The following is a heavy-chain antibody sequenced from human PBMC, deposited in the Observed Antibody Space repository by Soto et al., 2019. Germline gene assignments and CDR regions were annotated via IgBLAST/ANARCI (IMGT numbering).Heavy chain of an antibody. V-gene: IGHV1-69*02. CDR2: IIPILGIA. J-gene: IGHJ3*02. CDR3: ARGKTALEGAVAFDI. D-gene: IGHD3-16*01. Sequence: ASVKVSCKASGGTFSSYTISWVRQAPGQGLEWMGRIIPILGIANYAQKFQGRVTITADKSTSTAYMELSSLRSEDTAVYYCARGKTALEGAVAFDIWGQGTMVTGSS. CDR1: GGTFSSYT.